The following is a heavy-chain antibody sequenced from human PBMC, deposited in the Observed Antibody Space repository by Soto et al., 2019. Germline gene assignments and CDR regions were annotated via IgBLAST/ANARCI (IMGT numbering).Heavy chain of an antibody. D-gene: IGHD2-2*01. CDR1: GFTFSDEN. CDR2: ISGGGSYI. Sequence: GGSLRLSCSASGFTFSDENMSWVRQVPGKGLEWVSGISGGGSYIFYADSVQGRFSISRDNPKNSLFLEMNSLRVEDTAVYYCARDSDCHSTSCFFPPHVWGQVTTVTVSS. V-gene: IGHV3-21*06. CDR3: ARDSDCHSTSCFFPPHV. J-gene: IGHJ6*02.